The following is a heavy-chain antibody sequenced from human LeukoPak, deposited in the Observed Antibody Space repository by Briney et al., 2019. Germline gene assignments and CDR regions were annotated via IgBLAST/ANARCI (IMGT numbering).Heavy chain of an antibody. Sequence: PSETLSLTCTVSGDSIDSSNYYWAWIRQPPGKGLEWIATIHYSGTTFYNMSVKSRVAISIDSSKNQFSLKLSSVSASDTAVYFCASGYAEVLLVAEASDHWGQGTLVTVSS. V-gene: IGHV4-39*01. J-gene: IGHJ1*01. CDR2: IHYSGTT. CDR1: GDSIDSSNYY. D-gene: IGHD2-2*01. CDR3: ASGYAEVLLVAEASDH.